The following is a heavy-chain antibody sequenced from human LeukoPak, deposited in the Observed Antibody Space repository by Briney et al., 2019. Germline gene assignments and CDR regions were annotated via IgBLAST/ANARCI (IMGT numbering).Heavy chain of an antibody. Sequence: GGSLRLSCAVSGVTFSGFSMSWVRKSPTKGQEWVANIKQDGSERNYVDSVKSRFTISRDNAKNSLSLQMNNWRVDATSVYYCGRAGSHWHSVYWGRGTVVTVSS. CDR3: GRAGSHWHSVY. D-gene: IGHD3-10*01. V-gene: IGHV3-7*01. J-gene: IGHJ4*02. CDR1: GVTFSGFS. CDR2: IKQDGSER.